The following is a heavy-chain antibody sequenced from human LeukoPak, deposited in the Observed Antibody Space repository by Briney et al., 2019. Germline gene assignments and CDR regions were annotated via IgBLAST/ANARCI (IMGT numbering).Heavy chain of an antibody. Sequence: GGSLRLSCAASGFIFSSYSMNWVRQAPGKGLEWVSSISSSSSYIYYADSVKGRFTISRDNAKNSLYLQMNSLRAEDTAVYYCARGYIGWNDLLTDFDYWGQGTLVTVSS. CDR1: GFIFSSYS. V-gene: IGHV3-21*01. CDR3: ARGYIGWNDLLTDFDY. CDR2: ISSSSSYI. J-gene: IGHJ4*02. D-gene: IGHD1-1*01.